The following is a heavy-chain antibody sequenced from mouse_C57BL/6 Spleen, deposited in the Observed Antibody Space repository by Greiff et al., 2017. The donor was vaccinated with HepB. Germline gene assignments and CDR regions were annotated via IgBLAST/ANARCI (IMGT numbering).Heavy chain of an antibody. J-gene: IGHJ4*01. CDR3: TRERRTTVVGAMDY. D-gene: IGHD1-1*01. CDR2: ISSGGDYI. CDR1: GFTFSSYA. V-gene: IGHV5-9-1*02. Sequence: EVKLMESGEGLVKPGGSLKLSCAASGFTFSSYAMSWVRQTPEKRLEWVAYISSGGDYIYYADTVKGRFTISRDNARNTLYLQMSSLKSEDTAMYYCTRERRTTVVGAMDYWGQGTSVTVSS.